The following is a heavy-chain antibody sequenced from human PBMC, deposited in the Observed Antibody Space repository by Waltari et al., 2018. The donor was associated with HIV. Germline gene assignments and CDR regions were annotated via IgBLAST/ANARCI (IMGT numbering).Heavy chain of an antibody. CDR3: ARGTYRNGGGLPFDF. CDR1: GASFNAYY. Sequence: VQLQQWGAGLLKPSETLSRTCAVYGASFNAYYWCWIRQTPGTGLEWGREINDSGTTNYNPSLKSRVAMSLDTSKNQFSLNLTSVTAADTAMYYCARGTYRNGGGLPFDFWDQGTLVTVSS. V-gene: IGHV4-34*02. CDR2: INDSGTT. D-gene: IGHD2-15*01. J-gene: IGHJ4*02.